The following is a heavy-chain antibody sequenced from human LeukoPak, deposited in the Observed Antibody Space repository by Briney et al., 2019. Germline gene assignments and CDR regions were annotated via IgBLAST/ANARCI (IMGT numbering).Heavy chain of an antibody. V-gene: IGHV1-18*01. Sequence: ASVKVSCKASGYTFTSYGISWVRQAPGQGLEWMGWISAYNGNTNYAQKLQGRVTMTTDTSTSTAHMELRSLRSDDTAVYYCARDRSGYDPLDYWGQGTLVTVSS. CDR2: ISAYNGNT. CDR1: GYTFTSYG. CDR3: ARDRSGYDPLDY. J-gene: IGHJ4*02. D-gene: IGHD5-12*01.